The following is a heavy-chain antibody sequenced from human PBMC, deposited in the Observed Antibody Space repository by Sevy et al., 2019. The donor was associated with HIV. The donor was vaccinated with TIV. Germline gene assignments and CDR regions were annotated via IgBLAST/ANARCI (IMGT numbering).Heavy chain of an antibody. V-gene: IGHV3-73*01. CDR3: TRLFGGIQLWYTEPSNWFDP. CDR1: GFTFSGSA. D-gene: IGHD5-18*01. J-gene: IGHJ5*02. CDR2: IRSKANSYAT. Sequence: GGSLRLSCAASGFTFSGSAMHWVRQASGKGLEWVGRIRSKANSYATAYAASVEGRFTISRDDSKNTAYLQMNSLKTEDTAVYYCTRLFGGIQLWYTEPSNWFDPWGQGTLVTVSS.